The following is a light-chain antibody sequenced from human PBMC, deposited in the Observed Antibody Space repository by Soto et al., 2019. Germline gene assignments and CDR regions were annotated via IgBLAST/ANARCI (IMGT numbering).Light chain of an antibody. CDR1: ISDVGVYKY. Sequence: QSALTQPASVSGSPGQSITISCTGTISDVGVYKYVSWYQQHPGKAPRLMIYDVSNRPSGVSNRFSGSKSGNTASLTISGLQAEDEAYYYCSSYTSNTVVFGGGTKLTVL. V-gene: IGLV2-14*01. CDR2: DVS. J-gene: IGLJ2*01. CDR3: SSYTSNTVV.